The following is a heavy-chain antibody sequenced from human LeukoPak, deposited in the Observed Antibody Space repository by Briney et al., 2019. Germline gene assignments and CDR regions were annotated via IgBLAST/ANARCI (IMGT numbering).Heavy chain of an antibody. CDR3: ARDLDGVAAAGHFDY. V-gene: IGHV4-59*01. D-gene: IGHD6-13*01. Sequence: SETLSLTCTVSGGSISSYYWSWIRQPPGKGREWSGYIYYSGSTNYNPSLKSRVTISVDTSKNQFSLKLSSVTAADTAVYYCARDLDGVAAAGHFDYWGEGTLVTVSS. CDR1: GGSISSYY. J-gene: IGHJ4*02. CDR2: IYYSGST.